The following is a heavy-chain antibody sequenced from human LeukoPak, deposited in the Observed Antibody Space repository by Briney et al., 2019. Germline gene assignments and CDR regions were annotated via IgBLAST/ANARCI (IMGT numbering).Heavy chain of an antibody. J-gene: IGHJ3*02. CDR3: AREPNDYGDYNAFDI. CDR1: GGSISSSSYY. CDR2: IYYSGNT. D-gene: IGHD4-17*01. Sequence: SETLSLTCIVSGGSISSSSYYWGWIRQPPGKGLEWIGTIYYSGNTYYNPSLKSRVTISVDTSKNQFSLKLSSVTAADTAVYYCAREPNDYGDYNAFDIWGQGTMVTVSS. V-gene: IGHV4-39*07.